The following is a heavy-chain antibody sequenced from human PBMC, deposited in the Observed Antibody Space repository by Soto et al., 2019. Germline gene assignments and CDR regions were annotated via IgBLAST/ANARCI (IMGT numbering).Heavy chain of an antibody. CDR3: ANILGYHPWAADGFDG. CDR2: FSGTGGYT. D-gene: IGHD3-9*01. CDR1: GFTLSNYA. J-gene: IGHJ3*01. Sequence: EVQLLESGGDLVQPGGSLRLSCAASGFTLSNYAMSWVRQAPGKGLEWVSTFSGTGGYTYYADSVKGRFTISRDDSKNTLFLHMNSLRAADTAVYYCANILGYHPWAADGFDGWGQGTMVTVSS. V-gene: IGHV3-23*01.